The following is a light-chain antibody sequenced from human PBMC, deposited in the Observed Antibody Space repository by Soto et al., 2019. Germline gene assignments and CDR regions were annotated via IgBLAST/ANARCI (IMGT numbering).Light chain of an antibody. J-gene: IGKJ4*01. V-gene: IGKV1-5*01. CDR1: QSINNL. Sequence: DVQMTQSRATLSASVGDRVTITCRASQSINNLVAWYQQKPGKAPKFLIYDVSTLESGVPPRFSGSGSATEFTLTISSLQPEDFATYYCQQYDSYSLTFGGGTKVDIK. CDR3: QQYDSYSLT. CDR2: DVS.